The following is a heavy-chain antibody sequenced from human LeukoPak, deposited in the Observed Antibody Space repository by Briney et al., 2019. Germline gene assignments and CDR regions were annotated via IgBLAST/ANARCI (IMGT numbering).Heavy chain of an antibody. Sequence: GASVKVSCKASGGTFSSYAISWVRQAPGQGLEWMGGIIPIFGTANYAQKFQGRVTITADESTSTAYMELSSLRSEDTAVYYCATTRSQLNGGSYALYYFDYWGQGTLVTVSS. V-gene: IGHV1-69*13. J-gene: IGHJ4*02. CDR2: IIPIFGTA. CDR1: GGTFSSYA. CDR3: ATTRSQLNGGSYALYYFDY. D-gene: IGHD1-26*01.